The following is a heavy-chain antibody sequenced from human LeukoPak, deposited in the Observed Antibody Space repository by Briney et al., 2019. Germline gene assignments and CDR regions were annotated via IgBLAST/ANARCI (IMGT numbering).Heavy chain of an antibody. CDR3: ARDCGGGSCYGPYDAFDI. D-gene: IGHD2-15*01. CDR1: GFTFSSYS. J-gene: IGHJ3*02. V-gene: IGHV3-21*01. CDR2: ISGGSIYI. Sequence: GWSLRLSCAASGFTFSSYSMNWVRQAPGKGLEWVSSISGGSIYIYYADSVKGRFTISRDNAKNSLYLQMNRLRAEDTAVYYCARDCGGGSCYGPYDAFDIWGQGTMVTVSS.